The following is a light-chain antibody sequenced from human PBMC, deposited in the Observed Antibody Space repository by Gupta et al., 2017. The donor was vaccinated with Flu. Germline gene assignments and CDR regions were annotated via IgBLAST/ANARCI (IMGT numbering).Light chain of an antibody. CDR2: AAS. Sequence: DIQMTLSPSTVSASVGDKLTITCRATQHIGSWLAWYQQKPVKAPKVLISAASSLENGVPPRFSGSGYGTDFTLTISSLQPEDIATYFCLQANSFPLTFGGGTKVEIK. V-gene: IGKV1-12*01. J-gene: IGKJ4*01. CDR3: LQANSFPLT. CDR1: QHIGSW.